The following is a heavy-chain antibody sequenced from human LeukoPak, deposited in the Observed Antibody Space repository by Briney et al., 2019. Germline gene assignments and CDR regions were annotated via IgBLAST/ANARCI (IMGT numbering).Heavy chain of an antibody. J-gene: IGHJ4*02. CDR3: ARVDCSGGSCYSGGDY. CDR2: INPSGGST. V-gene: IGHV1-46*01. CDR1: GYTFTSYY. D-gene: IGHD2-15*01. Sequence: ASVKVSCKASGYTFTSYYMHWVRQAPGQGLEWMGIINPSGGSTSYARKFQGRVTMTRDTSISTAYMELSRLRSDDTAVYYCARVDCSGGSCYSGGDYWGQGTLVTVSS.